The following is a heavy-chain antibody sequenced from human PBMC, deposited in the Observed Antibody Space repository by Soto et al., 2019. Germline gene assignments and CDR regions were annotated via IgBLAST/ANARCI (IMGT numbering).Heavy chain of an antibody. CDR1: GFTFSSYS. J-gene: IGHJ3*02. V-gene: IGHV3-21*01. D-gene: IGHD2-2*01. CDR3: ARDPGLVVGPAAMSYAFDI. CDR2: ISSSSSYI. Sequence: EVQLVESGGGLVKPGGSLRLSCAASGFTFSSYSMNWVRQAPGKGLEWVSSISSSSSYIYYADSVKGRFTISRDNAKNSLYLQMNSLIAEDTAVYYCARDPGLVVGPAAMSYAFDIWGQWTMVTVSS.